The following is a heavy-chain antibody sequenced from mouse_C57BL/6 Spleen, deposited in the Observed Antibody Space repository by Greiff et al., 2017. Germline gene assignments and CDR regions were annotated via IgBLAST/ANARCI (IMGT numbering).Heavy chain of an antibody. V-gene: IGHV1-80*01. Sequence: VQLLQSGPELVKPGASVKISCKASGYAFTSYWMNWVKQRPGKGLEWIGRIYPGNGDTYYNGKFKGKATLTVDKSSSTAYMQLSSLTSEDSAVYFCAREVVTSFDYWGQGTTLTVSS. D-gene: IGHD2-2*01. CDR3: AREVVTSFDY. CDR2: IYPGNGDT. CDR1: GYAFTSYW. J-gene: IGHJ2*01.